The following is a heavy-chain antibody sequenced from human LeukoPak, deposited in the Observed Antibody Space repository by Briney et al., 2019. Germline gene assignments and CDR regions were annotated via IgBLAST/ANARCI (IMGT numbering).Heavy chain of an antibody. CDR2: VYYRGST. CDR3: ARHVRLGELSYSFDY. J-gene: IGHJ4*02. CDR1: GGSISGYY. D-gene: IGHD3-16*02. Sequence: SETLSLTCSVSGGSISGYYWSWIRQPPGKGLEWIGYVYYRGSTNYNPSLKSRVTISADTSKNQFSLKLSSVTAADTAVYYCARHVRLGELSYSFDYWGQGTLVTVSS. V-gene: IGHV4-59*08.